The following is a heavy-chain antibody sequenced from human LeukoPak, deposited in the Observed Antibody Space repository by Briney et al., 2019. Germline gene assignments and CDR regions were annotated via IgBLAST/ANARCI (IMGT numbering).Heavy chain of an antibody. J-gene: IGHJ5*02. V-gene: IGHV4-59*12. Sequence: PSETLSLTCTVSGGSISSYYWSWIRQPPGKGLEWIGYIYYSGSTNYNPSLKSRVTISVDTSKNQFSLKLSSVTAADTAVYYCARGSPAYYPWKWFDPWGQGTLVTVSS. D-gene: IGHD3-10*01. CDR3: ARGSPAYYPWKWFDP. CDR2: IYYSGST. CDR1: GGSISSYY.